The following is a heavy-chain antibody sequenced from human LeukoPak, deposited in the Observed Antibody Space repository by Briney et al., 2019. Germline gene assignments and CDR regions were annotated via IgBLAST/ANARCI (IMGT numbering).Heavy chain of an antibody. CDR3: ARAHITMVRGVIRSSFYYYYGMDV. J-gene: IGHJ6*02. CDR2: INHSGST. CDR1: GGSFSGYY. V-gene: IGHV4-34*01. Sequence: SETLSLTCAVYGGSFSGYYWSWIRQPPGKGLEWIGEINHSGSTNYNPSLKSRVTISVDTSKNQFSLKLSSVTAADTAVYYCARAHITMVRGVIRSSFYYYYGMDVWGQGTTVTVS. D-gene: IGHD3-10*01.